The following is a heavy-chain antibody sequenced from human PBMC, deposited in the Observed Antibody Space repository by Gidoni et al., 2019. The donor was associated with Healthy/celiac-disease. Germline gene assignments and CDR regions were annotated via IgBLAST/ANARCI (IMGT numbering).Heavy chain of an antibody. V-gene: IGHV3-9*01. CDR1: GFTFDDYA. CDR2: ISWNSGSI. CDR3: AKATGPHNWHVFDY. Sequence: EVQLVESGGGLVQPGRSLRLSCAASGFTFDDYAMHWVRQAPGKGLEWVSGISWNSGSIGYADSVKGRFTISRDNAKNSLYLQMNSLRAEDTALYYCAKATGPHNWHVFDYWGQGTLVTVSS. D-gene: IGHD1-20*01. J-gene: IGHJ4*02.